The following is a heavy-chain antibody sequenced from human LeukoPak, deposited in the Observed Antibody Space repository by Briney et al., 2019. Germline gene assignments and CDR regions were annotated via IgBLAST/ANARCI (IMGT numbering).Heavy chain of an antibody. CDR3: ARAYGDYRDGYYYYGLDV. Sequence: ASVKVSCKASGYSFFSYDIIWVRQATGQGLEWMAWMNPNSGNTGYAQKFQGRVTMTRNTSISTAYMELSSLRSEDTAVYYCARAYGDYRDGYYYYGLDVWGQGTTVTVSS. V-gene: IGHV1-8*02. CDR2: MNPNSGNT. D-gene: IGHD4-17*01. CDR1: GYSFFSYD. J-gene: IGHJ6*02.